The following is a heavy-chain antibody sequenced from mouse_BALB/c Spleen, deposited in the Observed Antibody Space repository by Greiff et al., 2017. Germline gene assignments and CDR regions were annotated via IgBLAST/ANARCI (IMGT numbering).Heavy chain of an antibody. CDR3: ARSGDDYAWFAY. Sequence: QVHVKQSGAELAKPGASVKMSCKASGYTFTSYWMHWVKQRPGQGLEWIGYINPSTGYTEYNQKFKDKATLTADKSSSTAYMQLSSLTSEDSAVYYCARSGDDYAWFAYWGQGTLVTVSA. D-gene: IGHD2-4*01. CDR2: INPSTGYT. CDR1: GYTFTSYW. V-gene: IGHV1-7*01. J-gene: IGHJ3*01.